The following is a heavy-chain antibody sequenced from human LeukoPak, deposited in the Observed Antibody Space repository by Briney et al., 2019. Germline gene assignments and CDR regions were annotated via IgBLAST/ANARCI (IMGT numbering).Heavy chain of an antibody. J-gene: IGHJ4*02. CDR1: GGSIRSGDYY. CDR3: AREDIVEGIFDY. Sequence: ASETLSLTCTVSGGSIRSGDYYWSWIRQPPGKGLEWIGYIYYSGSTYYNPSLKSRVTISVDTSKDQFSLKLSSVTAADTAVYYCAREDIVEGIFDYWGQGTLVTVSS. CDR2: IYYSGST. V-gene: IGHV4-30-4*01. D-gene: IGHD2-15*01.